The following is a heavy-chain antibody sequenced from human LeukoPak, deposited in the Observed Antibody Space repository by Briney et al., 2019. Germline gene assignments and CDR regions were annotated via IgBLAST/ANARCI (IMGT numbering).Heavy chain of an antibody. J-gene: IGHJ3*02. V-gene: IGHV1-58*01. CDR2: IVVGSGNT. CDR1: GFTFTSSA. Sequence: GASVKVSCKASGFTFTSSAVQWVRQARGQRLEWIGWIVVGSGNTNYAQKFQERVTITRDMSTSTAYMELSSLRSEDTAVYYCAAANPADLYDIVDAFDIWGQGTMVTVSS. D-gene: IGHD3-9*01. CDR3: AAANPADLYDIVDAFDI.